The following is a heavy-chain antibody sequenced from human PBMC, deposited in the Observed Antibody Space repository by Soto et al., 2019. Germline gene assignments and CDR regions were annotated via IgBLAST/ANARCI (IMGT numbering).Heavy chain of an antibody. J-gene: IGHJ6*02. Sequence: RASVKVSCKASGYTFTSYGISWVRQAPGQGLEWMGWISAYNGNTNYAQKLQGRVTMTTDTSTSTAYMELRSLRSDDTAVYYCARDHRGAQYYDFWSGYFPPNYYYGMDVWGQGTTVTVSS. CDR3: ARDHRGAQYYDFWSGYFPPNYYYGMDV. V-gene: IGHV1-18*01. CDR2: ISAYNGNT. D-gene: IGHD3-3*01. CDR1: GYTFTSYG.